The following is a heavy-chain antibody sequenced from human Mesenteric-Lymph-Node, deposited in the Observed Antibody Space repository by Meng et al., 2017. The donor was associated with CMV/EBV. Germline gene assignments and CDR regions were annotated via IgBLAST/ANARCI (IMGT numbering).Heavy chain of an antibody. CDR2: IFVGSGNT. J-gene: IGHJ6*02. D-gene: IGHD6-19*01. CDR1: GFTFSRSG. V-gene: IGHV1-58*01. Sequence: SVKVSCKASGFTFSRSGVQWVRQARGQRLEWVGFIFVGSGNTNYAQKFQDRVTITRDMSTSTAYMELRSLQYDDTAVYYCAREGGGIAVAGTNLLYYYGMDVWGQGTTVTVSS. CDR3: AREGGGIAVAGTNLLYYYGMDV.